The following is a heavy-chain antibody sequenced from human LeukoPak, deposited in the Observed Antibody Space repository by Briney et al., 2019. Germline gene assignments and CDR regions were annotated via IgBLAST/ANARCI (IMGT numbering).Heavy chain of an antibody. CDR2: IYPGDSDT. CDR3: ARPPYGDYEGLAFDI. J-gene: IGHJ3*02. D-gene: IGHD4-17*01. V-gene: IGHV5-51*01. CDR1: GYSFTSYW. Sequence: GESLKISCQGSGYSFTSYWIGWVRQMPGKGLEWMGIIYPGDSDTRYSPSFQGQVTISADKSISTAYLQWSSLKASDTAMYYCARPPYGDYEGLAFDIWGQGTMVTVSS.